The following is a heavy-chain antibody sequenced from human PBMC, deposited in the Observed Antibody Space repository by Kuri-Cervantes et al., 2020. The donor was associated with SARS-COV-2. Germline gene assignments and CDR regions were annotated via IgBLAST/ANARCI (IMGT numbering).Heavy chain of an antibody. CDR2: IYYSGST. CDR1: GYSISSGYY. CDR3: ARGDGAYSSSSPFDY. V-gene: IGHV4-38-2*01. D-gene: IGHD6-6*01. J-gene: IGHJ4*02. Sequence: GSLRLSCAVSGYSISSGYYWGWIRQPPGKGLEWIGSIYYSGSTYYNPSLKSRVTISVDTSKNQFSLKLSSVTAADTAVYYCARGDGAYSSSSPFDYWGQGTLVTVSS.